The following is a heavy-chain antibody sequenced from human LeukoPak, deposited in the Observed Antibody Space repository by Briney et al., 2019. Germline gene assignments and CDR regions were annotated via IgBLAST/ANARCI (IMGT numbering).Heavy chain of an antibody. CDR1: GGSISSHY. J-gene: IGHJ5*02. D-gene: IGHD6-13*01. V-gene: IGHV4-59*11. CDR2: IYYSGST. CDR3: ARAAAGIGGWFDP. Sequence: SETLSLTCTVSGGSISSHYWSWIRQPPGKGLEWIGYIYYSGSTNYNPSLKSRVTISVDTSKNQFSLKLSSVTAADTAVYYCARAAAGIGGWFDPWGQGTLVTVSS.